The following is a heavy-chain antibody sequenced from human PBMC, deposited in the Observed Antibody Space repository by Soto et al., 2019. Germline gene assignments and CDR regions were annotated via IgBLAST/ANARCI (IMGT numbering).Heavy chain of an antibody. J-gene: IGHJ6*02. CDR2: ISYDGSNK. V-gene: IGHV3-30*18. CDR3: AKDMDVLRFLEWSDGMDV. Sequence: QVQLVESGGGVVQPGRSLRLSCAASGFTFSSYGMHWVRQAPGKGLEWVAVISYDGSNKYYADSVKGRFTISRDNSKNTLYLQMNSLRVEDTAVYYCAKDMDVLRFLEWSDGMDVWGQGTTVTVSS. D-gene: IGHD3-3*01. CDR1: GFTFSSYG.